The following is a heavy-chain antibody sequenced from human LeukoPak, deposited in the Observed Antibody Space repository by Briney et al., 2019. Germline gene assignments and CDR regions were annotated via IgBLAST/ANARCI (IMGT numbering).Heavy chain of an antibody. D-gene: IGHD4-11*01. V-gene: IGHV4-59*01. CDR1: GDPISGFY. Sequence: KPSETLSLTCTVSGDPISGFYWAWIRQPPGRGLEWLGYTYYSASTNYNPSLKSRVTISSDTSKKQFSLKMSSVTAADTAVYYCARGQMTAVPLLDYWGQGALVTVSS. J-gene: IGHJ4*02. CDR3: ARGQMTAVPLLDY. CDR2: TYYSAST.